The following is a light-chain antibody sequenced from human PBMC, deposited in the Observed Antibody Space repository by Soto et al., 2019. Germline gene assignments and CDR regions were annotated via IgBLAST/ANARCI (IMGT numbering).Light chain of an antibody. CDR1: QSIRYY. V-gene: IGKV1-5*01. CDR2: GAS. J-gene: IGKJ1*01. Sequence: DIQMTQSPPTLSASVGDRVTITCRASQSIRYYLAWYQQMPGKAPKLLIYGASTLQSGVPSTFRGSGSATEFTLTISSLQPDDFGTYFCQHHNSYSQTSGQGTKVDIK. CDR3: QHHNSYSQT.